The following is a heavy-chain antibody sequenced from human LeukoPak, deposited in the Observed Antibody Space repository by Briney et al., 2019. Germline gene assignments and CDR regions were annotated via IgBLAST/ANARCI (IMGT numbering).Heavy chain of an antibody. CDR2: ISTYNGNT. D-gene: IGHD3-9*01. Sequence: GASVKVSCKASGYTFISYGISRVRQAPGQGLEWMGWISTYNGNTNYAQKFQGGVTMTTDTSTSTAYMELRSLRSDDTAVYYCARDPDISTNWFDPWGQGTLVTVSS. J-gene: IGHJ5*02. CDR1: GYTFISYG. V-gene: IGHV1-18*01. CDR3: ARDPDISTNWFDP.